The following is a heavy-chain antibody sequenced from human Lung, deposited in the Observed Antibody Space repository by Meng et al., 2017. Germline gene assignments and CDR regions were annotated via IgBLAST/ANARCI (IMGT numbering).Heavy chain of an antibody. CDR1: GGSISSDNW. CDR3: TKNDFYCLGY. Sequence: QVRLQGSGPGLVKPSGTLSLTCAVSGGSISSDNWWSWVRQPPGKGLEWIGEIYHSGSTNYNPSLKSRITISVDKPKNQFSLTLSSVTAADTAVYYCTKNDFYCLGYWGQGTLVTVSS. CDR2: IYHSGST. V-gene: IGHV4-4*02. J-gene: IGHJ4*02. D-gene: IGHD2-21*01.